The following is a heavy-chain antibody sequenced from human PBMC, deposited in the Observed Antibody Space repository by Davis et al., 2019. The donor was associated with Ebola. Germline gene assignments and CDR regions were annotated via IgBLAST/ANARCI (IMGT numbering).Heavy chain of an antibody. V-gene: IGHV3-74*01. CDR2: INSDGSST. J-gene: IGHJ6*04. Sequence: GSLRLSCAASGFTFSSYWMHWVRQAPGKGLVWVSRINSDGSSTSYADSVKGRFTISRDNSKKTLYLQMNSLRAEDTAVYYCAKSGLSFGVVKYHYGMDVWGKGTMVTVSS. CDR1: GFTFSSYW. D-gene: IGHD3-3*01. CDR3: AKSGLSFGVVKYHYGMDV.